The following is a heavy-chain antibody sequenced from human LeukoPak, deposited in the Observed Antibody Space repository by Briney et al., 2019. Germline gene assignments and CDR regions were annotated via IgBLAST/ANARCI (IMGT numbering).Heavy chain of an antibody. D-gene: IGHD6-19*01. Sequence: ASETLSLTCTVSGGSISSYYWSWIRQPPGKGLEWIGSIYYSGSTNYIPSLESRVTISVDTSKNQFSLKLSSVTAADTAVYYCARDSSYSGWFNWYFDLWGRGTLVTVSS. J-gene: IGHJ2*01. CDR1: GGSISSYY. CDR3: ARDSSYSGWFNWYFDL. CDR2: IYYSGST. V-gene: IGHV4-59*01.